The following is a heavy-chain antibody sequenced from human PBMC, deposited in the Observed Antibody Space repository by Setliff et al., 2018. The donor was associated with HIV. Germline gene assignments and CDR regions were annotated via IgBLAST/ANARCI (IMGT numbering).Heavy chain of an antibody. CDR2: ISANGGST. J-gene: IGHJ4*02. V-gene: IGHV3-23*01. CDR3: AKELAASGLGYFDS. CDR1: GFTVSNDY. Sequence: GGSLRLSCAASGFTVSNDYMSWVRQAPGRGLEWVSVISANGGSTYSADSVKGRFTISRDNTKNTVYLQMNSLRAEDTAVYYCAKELAASGLGYFDSWGRGILVTVSS. D-gene: IGHD3-22*01.